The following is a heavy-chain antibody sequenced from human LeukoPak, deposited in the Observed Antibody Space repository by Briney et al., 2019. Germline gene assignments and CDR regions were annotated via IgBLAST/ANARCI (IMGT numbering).Heavy chain of an antibody. Sequence: GGSLRLSCAASGFTFSNYAMSCVRQAPGKGLECVSTLGGGGIDTHYAASVKGRFTISRDHSKNTLYLQINSLSAEDTAVYYCAKDRGQIYYTYYMDVWGKGTTVTVSS. D-gene: IGHD3-10*01. J-gene: IGHJ6*03. CDR1: GFTFSNYA. CDR3: AKDRGQIYYTYYMDV. V-gene: IGHV3-23*01. CDR2: LGGGGIDT.